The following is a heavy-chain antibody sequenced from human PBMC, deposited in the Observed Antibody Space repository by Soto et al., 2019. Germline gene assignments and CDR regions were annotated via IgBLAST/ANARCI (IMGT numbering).Heavy chain of an antibody. CDR3: ARERYQVISDGMDV. J-gene: IGHJ6*02. D-gene: IGHD2-2*01. CDR2: INPETGGT. CDR1: GYTFTGYY. Sequence: QVQLVQSCADVKTPGASVRVSCKASGYTFTGYYVHWVREAPGQGLEWMGWINPETGGTSYAQKFQGRVTLSRDTSMNTAYMELRRVRFDDAAVYFCARERYQVISDGMDVWGQGTTVTVSS. V-gene: IGHV1-2*02.